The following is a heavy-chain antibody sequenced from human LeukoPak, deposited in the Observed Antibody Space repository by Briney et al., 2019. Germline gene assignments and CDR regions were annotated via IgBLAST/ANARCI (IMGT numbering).Heavy chain of an antibody. Sequence: ASVKVSCKASGGTFSSYAISWVRQAPGQGLEWMGRIIPIFGTANYAQKFQGRVTITTDESTSTAYMELSSLRSEDTAVYYCARGDYYDSSGHYHYYYYYMDVWGKGTTVTVSS. D-gene: IGHD3-22*01. CDR1: GGTFSSYA. CDR3: ARGDYYDSSGHYHYYYYYMDV. J-gene: IGHJ6*03. CDR2: IIPIFGTA. V-gene: IGHV1-69*05.